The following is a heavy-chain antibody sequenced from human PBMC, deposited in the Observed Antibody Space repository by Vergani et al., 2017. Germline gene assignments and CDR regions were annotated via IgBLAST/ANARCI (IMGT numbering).Heavy chain of an antibody. CDR2: IKSDESIT. V-gene: IGHV3-74*01. J-gene: IGHJ5*01. D-gene: IGHD2-15*01. CDR1: GFSFSGYW. CDR3: VRADCSGPCCMCNWFDS. Sequence: EVQLVESGGGLIHPGGSLRLSCEGSGFSFSGYWMHWVRQSPEKGLVWVSRIKSDESITNYADSVKGRFTISRDNAKNTLYLEMNSLRGDDTAIYYCVRADCSGPCCMCNWFDSWGQGTMVTVAS.